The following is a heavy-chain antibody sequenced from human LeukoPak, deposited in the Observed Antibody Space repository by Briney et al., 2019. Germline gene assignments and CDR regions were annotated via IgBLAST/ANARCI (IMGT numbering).Heavy chain of an antibody. Sequence: PSETLSLTCSVSSGSISSSSNYWGWIRQPPGKGLEWIGSIYRNGKTSYNPSLTSRVTISVDTSKNQFSLKLSSVTAADTAVYHCAIDQYENIGPGNHWFGPWGQGTLVTVSS. D-gene: IGHD2/OR15-2a*01. J-gene: IGHJ5*02. V-gene: IGHV4-39*02. CDR3: AIDQYENIGPGNHWFGP. CDR1: SGSISSSSNY. CDR2: IYRNGKT.